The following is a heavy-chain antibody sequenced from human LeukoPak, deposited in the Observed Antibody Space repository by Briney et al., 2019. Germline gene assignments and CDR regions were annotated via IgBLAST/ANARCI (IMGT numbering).Heavy chain of an antibody. J-gene: IGHJ4*02. V-gene: IGHV4-59*01. CDR1: GGSISSYY. Sequence: SETLSLTCTVSGGSISSYYWSWIRQPPGKGLEWIGYIYYSGSTNYNPSLKSRVTISVDTSKNQFSLKLSSVTAADTAVYYCARMGGQVRGLIDYWGQGTLVTVSS. CDR2: IYYSGST. D-gene: IGHD3-10*01. CDR3: ARMGGQVRGLIDY.